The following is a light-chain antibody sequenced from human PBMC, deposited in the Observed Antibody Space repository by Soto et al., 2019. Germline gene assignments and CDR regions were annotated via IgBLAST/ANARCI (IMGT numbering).Light chain of an antibody. CDR3: QSYDSGLSGSV. CDR1: SSNIGACYD. V-gene: IGLV1-40*01. Sequence: QAVVTQPPSVSGAPGQRVTISCTGSSSNIGACYDVNWYQQHPGTAPKVLIYGNSNRPSGVPDRFSGSKSGTSASLAITGLQAEDEADYYCQSYDSGLSGSVFGGGTKLTVL. J-gene: IGLJ2*01. CDR2: GNS.